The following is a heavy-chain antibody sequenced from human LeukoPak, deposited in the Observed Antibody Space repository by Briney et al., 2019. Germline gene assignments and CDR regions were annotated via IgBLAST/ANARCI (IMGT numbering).Heavy chain of an antibody. D-gene: IGHD3-22*01. CDR1: GYTFTGYY. CDR3: ARGSYYDSSGYYPRD. Sequence: ASVKVSCKASGYTFTGYYMHWVRQAPGQGLEWMGWINPNSGGTNYAQKFQGRVTMTRDTSISTAYMELSRLRSDDTAVYYCARGSYYDSSGYYPRDWGQGTQVTVSS. CDR2: INPNSGGT. V-gene: IGHV1-2*02. J-gene: IGHJ4*02.